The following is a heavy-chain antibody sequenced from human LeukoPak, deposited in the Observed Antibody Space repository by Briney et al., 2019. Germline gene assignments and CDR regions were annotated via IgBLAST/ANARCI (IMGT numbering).Heavy chain of an antibody. CDR2: IYYSGST. CDR3: AKVGGYCSGGSCFTAEYFQH. D-gene: IGHD2-15*01. V-gene: IGHV4-31*11. J-gene: IGHJ1*01. Sequence: SETLSLTCAVSGGSISSGGYYWSWIRQHPGKGLEWIGYIYYSGSTYHNPSLKSRVTISVDTSKNQFSLKLSSVTAADTAVYYCAKVGGYCSGGSCFTAEYFQHWGQGTLVTVSS. CDR1: GGSISSGGYY.